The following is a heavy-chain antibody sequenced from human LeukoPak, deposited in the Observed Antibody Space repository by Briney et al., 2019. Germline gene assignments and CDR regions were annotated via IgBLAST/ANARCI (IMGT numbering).Heavy chain of an antibody. V-gene: IGHV3-64*01. CDR2: ISSNGGST. D-gene: IGHD6-19*01. CDR3: ATLRWGSGRYAGDY. Sequence: GGSLRLSCAASGFTFSSYSMHWVRQAPGKGLEYVSAISSNGGSTYYANSVKGRFSISRDNANNSLTLQMNSLRVDDTAVYYCATLRWGSGRYAGDYWGQGILVTVSS. J-gene: IGHJ4*02. CDR1: GFTFSSYS.